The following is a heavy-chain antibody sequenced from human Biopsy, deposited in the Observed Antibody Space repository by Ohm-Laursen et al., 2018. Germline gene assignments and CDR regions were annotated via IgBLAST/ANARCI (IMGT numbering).Heavy chain of an antibody. CDR1: GGSMSSGAYN. J-gene: IGHJ5*01. CDR2: VFDSGST. D-gene: IGHD3-22*01. Sequence: SETLSLTCSVSGGSMSSGAYNWNWVRQHPGKGLEWIGYVFDSGSTYYSPSLEGRLTISIDTPKNQFSLKLTSVTAADTAVYYCARTPLWDGGGYDSPHFDSWGQGTVVTVPS. CDR3: ARTPLWDGGGYDSPHFDS. V-gene: IGHV4-31*03.